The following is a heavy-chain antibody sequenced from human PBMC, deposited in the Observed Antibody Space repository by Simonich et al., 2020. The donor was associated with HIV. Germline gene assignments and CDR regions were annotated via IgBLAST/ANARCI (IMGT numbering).Heavy chain of an antibody. CDR2: ISSSSSYI. J-gene: IGHJ4*02. CDR1: GFTFSSYS. V-gene: IGHV3-21*01. CDR3: ARDGRKGSSTSCSDY. D-gene: IGHD2-2*01. Sequence: EVQLVESGGGLVKPGGSLRLSCAASGFTFSSYSMNWVRQAPGKGLEWVSSISSSSSYIYYADSVKGRFTISRDNAKNSLYLQINSLRAEDTAVYYCARDGRKGSSTSCSDYWGQGTLVTVSS.